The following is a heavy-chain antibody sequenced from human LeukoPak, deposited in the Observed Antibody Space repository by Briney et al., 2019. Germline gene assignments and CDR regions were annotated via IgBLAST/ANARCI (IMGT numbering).Heavy chain of an antibody. CDR3: AKDRSRNHFDY. J-gene: IGHJ4*02. CDR1: GFTFSSYG. CDR2: IRNDGNNK. V-gene: IGHV3-30*02. Sequence: GGSLRPSCAASGFTFSSYGLHWVRQAPGKGLEWVAFIRNDGNNKYYADSVKGRFTISRDNSKDTLFLQMNSLRAEDTAVYYCAKDRSRNHFDYWGQGTLVTVSS. D-gene: IGHD1-14*01.